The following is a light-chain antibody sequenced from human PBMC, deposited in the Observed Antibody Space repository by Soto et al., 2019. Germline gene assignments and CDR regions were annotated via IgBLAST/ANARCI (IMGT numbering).Light chain of an antibody. CDR1: QSVSSY. J-gene: IGKJ5*01. CDR3: QQRSNWPPD. Sequence: EIVLTQSPATLSLSPGERATLSCRASQSVSSYLAWYQQKPGQAPRLLIYDASNRATGIPARFSGSGSGTDVTLTISSPEPEDFAVYYCQQRSNWPPDFGQGTRLEIK. CDR2: DAS. V-gene: IGKV3-11*01.